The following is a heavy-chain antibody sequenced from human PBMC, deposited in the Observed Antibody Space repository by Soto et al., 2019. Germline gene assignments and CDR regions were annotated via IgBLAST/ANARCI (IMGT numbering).Heavy chain of an antibody. Sequence: QVQLQQWGAGLLKPSETLSLTCAVYGGSFSGYYWSWIRQPPGKGLEWIGEINHSGSTNYNPSLKVRVTISVATPKTKFSRKLSSVTAAGTAVYYCARRYCSGGSCPRRYFDYWGQGTLVTVSS. CDR1: GGSFSGYY. V-gene: IGHV4-34*01. CDR2: INHSGST. J-gene: IGHJ4*02. D-gene: IGHD2-15*01. CDR3: ARRYCSGGSCPRRYFDY.